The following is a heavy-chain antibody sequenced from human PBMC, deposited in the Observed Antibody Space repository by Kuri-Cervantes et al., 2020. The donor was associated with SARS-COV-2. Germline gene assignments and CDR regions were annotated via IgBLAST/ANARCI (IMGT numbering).Heavy chain of an antibody. V-gene: IGHV4-38-2*01. D-gene: IGHD6-13*01. CDR1: GYSISSGYY. CDR3: ARAGYSSSWDYYYYYYMDV. CDR2: IYYSGST. J-gene: IGHJ6*03. Sequence: ESLKISCAVSGYSISSGYYWGWIRQPPGKGLEWIGSIYYSGSTYYNPSLKSRVTISVDTSKNQFSLKLSSVTAADTAVYYCARAGYSSSWDYYYYYYMDVWGKGTTVTVSS.